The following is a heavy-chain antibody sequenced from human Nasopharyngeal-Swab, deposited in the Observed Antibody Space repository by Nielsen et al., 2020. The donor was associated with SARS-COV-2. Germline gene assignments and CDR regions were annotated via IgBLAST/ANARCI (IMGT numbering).Heavy chain of an antibody. V-gene: IGHV3-23*01. CDR2: ISGHTGNS. D-gene: IGHD2-21*02. CDR1: GFTFSSSD. Sequence: GESLKISCAASGFTFSSSDMSWVRQAPGKGLEWLSTISGHTGNSYYRDSVRGRFTISRDNPKNTLHLQLNSLRAEDTAVYYCAKDGDWNYRFWFSFWGQGTLVTVSS. J-gene: IGHJ4*02. CDR3: AKDGDWNYRFWFSF.